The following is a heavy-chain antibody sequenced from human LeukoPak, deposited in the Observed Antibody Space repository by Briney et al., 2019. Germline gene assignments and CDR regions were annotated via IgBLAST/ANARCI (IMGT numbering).Heavy chain of an antibody. J-gene: IGHJ4*02. Sequence: GGSLRLSCAASGFTFSSYAMSRVRQAPGKGLEWVSAISGSGGSTYYADSVKGRFTISRDNSKNTLYLQMNSLRAEDTAVYYCAKLYSSSWYRTTYFDYWGQGTLVTVSS. CDR1: GFTFSSYA. CDR2: ISGSGGST. CDR3: AKLYSSSWYRTTYFDY. V-gene: IGHV3-23*01. D-gene: IGHD6-13*01.